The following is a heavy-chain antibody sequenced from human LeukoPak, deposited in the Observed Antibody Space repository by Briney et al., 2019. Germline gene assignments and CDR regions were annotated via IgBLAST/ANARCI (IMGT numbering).Heavy chain of an antibody. CDR2: IYYSGST. J-gene: IGHJ4*02. Sequence: SETLSLTCTVSGGSISSGDYYWSGIRQPPGKGLEWIGYIYYSGSTYYNPSLKSRVTISVDTSKNQFSLKLSSVTAADTAVYYCARKRIYDILTGYYPSYWDYWGQGTLVSVSS. CDR1: GGSISSGDYY. CDR3: ARKRIYDILTGYYPSYWDY. V-gene: IGHV4-30-4*01. D-gene: IGHD3-9*01.